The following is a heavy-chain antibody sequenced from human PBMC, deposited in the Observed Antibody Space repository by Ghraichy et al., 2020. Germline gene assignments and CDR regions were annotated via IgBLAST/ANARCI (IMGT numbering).Heavy chain of an antibody. Sequence: GGSLRLSCAASGFTFSSYDMHWVRQATGKGLEWVSAIGTAGDTYYPGSVKGRFTISRENAKNSLYLQMNSLRAGDTAVYYCARGGEPYRGVPDAFDIWGQGTMVTVSS. V-gene: IGHV3-13*01. CDR3: ARGGEPYRGVPDAFDI. D-gene: IGHD3-10*01. CDR2: IGTAGDT. CDR1: GFTFSSYD. J-gene: IGHJ3*02.